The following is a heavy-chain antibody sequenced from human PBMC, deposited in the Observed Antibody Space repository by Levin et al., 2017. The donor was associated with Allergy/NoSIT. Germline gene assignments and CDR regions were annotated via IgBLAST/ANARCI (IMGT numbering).Heavy chain of an antibody. CDR1: GFTFSNYW. CDR2: INEGGSEK. V-gene: IGHV3-7*01. CDR3: ARARYYGPGYFFDS. D-gene: IGHD4-17*01. Sequence: GSLRLSCAASGFTFSNYWMSWVRQAPGKGLEWVATINEGGSEKYYGDSVKGRFTISRDNAKNSLFLQVNSLRVDDTAVYSCARARYYGPGYFFDSWGQGTLISVSS. J-gene: IGHJ4*02.